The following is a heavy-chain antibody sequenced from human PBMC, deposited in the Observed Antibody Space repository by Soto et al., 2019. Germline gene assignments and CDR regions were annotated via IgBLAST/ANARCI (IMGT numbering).Heavy chain of an antibody. Sequence: EVQLLESGGCLVQHGGSLRLSCAASGFTFSSCAMSWVRQAPGKGLEWVSAIRGSGGSTYYADSVKGRFTISRDNSKNTLDLRMNILRAEDTAVYYCATRAGGRASSGWVFYLYYMDVWGKGPTVTVSS. V-gene: IGHV3-23*01. J-gene: IGHJ6*03. CDR2: IRGSGGST. CDR1: GFTFSSCA. D-gene: IGHD6-19*01. CDR3: ATRAGGRASSGWVFYLYYMDV.